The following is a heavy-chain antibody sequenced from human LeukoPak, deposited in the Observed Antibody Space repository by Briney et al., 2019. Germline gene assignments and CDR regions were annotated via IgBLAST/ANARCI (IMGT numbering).Heavy chain of an antibody. CDR2: IYAGGGT. D-gene: IGHD6-19*01. V-gene: IGHV3-66*01. Sequence: GGSLRLSCTASGFSVGNNYMSWVRQSPGRGLEWVSVIYAGGGTFYSDSWKGRLSVSGEDSRNTVHLQMNSLRADDPAVYYCATEGGGFSSAWYMWDNWGQGTLVTVSS. CDR3: ATEGGGFSSAWYMWDN. J-gene: IGHJ4*02. CDR1: GFSVGNNY.